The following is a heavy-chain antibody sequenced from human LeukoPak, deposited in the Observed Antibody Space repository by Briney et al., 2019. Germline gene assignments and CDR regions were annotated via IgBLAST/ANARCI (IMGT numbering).Heavy chain of an antibody. CDR1: GFTVSSNY. CDR2: IYSGGST. J-gene: IGHJ6*03. CDR3: ASTVATRQYYYYMDV. Sequence: GGSLRLSCAASGFTVSSNYMSWVRQAPGKGLEWVSVIYSGGSTYYADSVKGRFTISRDNSKNTLYLQMNSLRAEDTAVYYCASTVATRQYYYYMDVWAKGPRSPSP. D-gene: IGHD4-11*01. V-gene: IGHV3-53*01.